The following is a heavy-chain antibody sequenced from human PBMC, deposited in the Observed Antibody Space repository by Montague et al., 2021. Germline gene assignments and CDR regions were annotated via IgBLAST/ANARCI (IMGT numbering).Heavy chain of an antibody. Sequence: SLRLSCAASGFAVSASYMDWLRQSPGKGPEWVADIYAGGATYYRDSVQGRFTISRDHVKNTLYLQMNSLRVEDTATYYCVRETDWTFDVWGQGTVVTVSS. CDR2: IYAGGAT. CDR1: GFAVSASY. D-gene: IGHD3-9*01. CDR3: VRETDWTFDV. J-gene: IGHJ3*01. V-gene: IGHV3-53*01.